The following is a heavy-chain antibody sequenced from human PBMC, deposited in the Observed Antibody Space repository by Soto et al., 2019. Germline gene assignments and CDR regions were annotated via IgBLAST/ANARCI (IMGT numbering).Heavy chain of an antibody. V-gene: IGHV4-39*01. D-gene: IGHD4-17*01. CDR1: GGSISSSSYY. J-gene: IGHJ4*02. Sequence: SETLSLTCTVSGGSISSSSYYWGWIRQPPGKGLEWIGSIYYSGSTYYNPSLKSRVTISVDTSKNQFSLKLSSVTAADTAVYYCARHDYGLTWDYWGQGTLVTVSS. CDR2: IYYSGST. CDR3: ARHDYGLTWDY.